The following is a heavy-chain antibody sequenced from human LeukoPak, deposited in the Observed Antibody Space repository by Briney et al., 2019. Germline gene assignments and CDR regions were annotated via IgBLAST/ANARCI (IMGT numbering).Heavy chain of an antibody. J-gene: IGHJ4*02. CDR1: GFTVSSNY. V-gene: IGHV3-53*01. CDR2: IYSGGST. Sequence: GGSLRLSCAASGFTVSSNYMSWVRQAPGKGLEWVSVIYSGGSTYYADSVKGRFTISRDNSKNTLYLQMNSLRAEDTAVYYCARPYSSGWYSIDYWGQGTPVTVSS. D-gene: IGHD6-19*01. CDR3: ARPYSSGWYSIDY.